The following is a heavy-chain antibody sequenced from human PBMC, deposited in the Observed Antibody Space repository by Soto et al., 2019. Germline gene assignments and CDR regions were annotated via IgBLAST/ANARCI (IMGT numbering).Heavy chain of an antibody. D-gene: IGHD3-3*01. CDR3: ATDARTAYYEFWSIYYPDY. V-gene: IGHV3-30*03. Sequence: PGGSLRLSCAASGFTFSSYGMHWVRQAPGKGLEWVAVISYDGSNQYYAASVKGRFTISRDNSKTTLYLQTNSLRALDTAVYYCATDARTAYYEFWSIYYPDYWGQETLVDASS. J-gene: IGHJ4*01. CDR1: GFTFSSYG. CDR2: ISYDGSNQ.